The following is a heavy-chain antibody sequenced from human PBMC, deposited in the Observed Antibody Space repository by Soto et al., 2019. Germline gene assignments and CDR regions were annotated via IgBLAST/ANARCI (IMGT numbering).Heavy chain of an antibody. J-gene: IGHJ4*02. V-gene: IGHV4-59*01. D-gene: IGHD1-26*01. CDR3: ARGRPWELYEY. Sequence: PSETLSLTCTVSGGSISSYYWSWIRQPPGKGLEWIGYIYYSGSTNYNPSLKSRVTISVDTSKNQFSLKLSSMTAADTAVYHCARGRPWELYEYWGQGTLVTVSS. CDR1: GGSISSYY. CDR2: IYYSGST.